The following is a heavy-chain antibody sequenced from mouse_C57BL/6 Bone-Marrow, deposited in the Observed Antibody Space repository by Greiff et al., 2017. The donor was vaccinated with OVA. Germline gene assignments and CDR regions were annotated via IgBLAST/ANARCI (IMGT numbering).Heavy chain of an antibody. D-gene: IGHD1-1*01. CDR2: IYYSGTI. Sequence: VQLQQSGPGLVKPSQTVFLTCTVTGISITTGNYRWSWIRQFPGNKLEWIGYIYYSGTITYNPSLTSRTTITRDTPKNQFFLEMNPLTAEDTATYYCARGGDGNHWYFDVWGTGTTVTVSS. CDR1: GISITTGNYR. J-gene: IGHJ1*03. CDR3: ARGGDGNHWYFDV. V-gene: IGHV3-5*01.